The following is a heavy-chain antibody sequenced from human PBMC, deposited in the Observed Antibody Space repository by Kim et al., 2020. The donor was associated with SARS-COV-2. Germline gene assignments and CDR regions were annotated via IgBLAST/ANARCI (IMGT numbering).Heavy chain of an antibody. CDR3: AKERMVRGVFSWFDP. J-gene: IGHJ5*02. Sequence: GGSLRLSCAASGFTFDDYAMHWVRQAPGKGLEWVSLISGDGGSTYYADSVKGRFTISRDNSKNSLYLQMNSLRTEDTALYYCAKERMVRGVFSWFDPWGQGTLVTVSS. CDR2: ISGDGGST. CDR1: GFTFDDYA. V-gene: IGHV3-43*02. D-gene: IGHD3-10*01.